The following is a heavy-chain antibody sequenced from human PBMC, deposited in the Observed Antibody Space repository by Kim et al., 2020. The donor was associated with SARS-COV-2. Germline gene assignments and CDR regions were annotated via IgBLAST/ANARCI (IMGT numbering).Heavy chain of an antibody. Sequence: RTSYANSLEDRFTIDRVDSRNTLYLQMSSLRADDTAVYYCAKMTPNYFDYWGQGTPVTVSS. CDR3: AKMTPNYFDY. CDR2: RT. J-gene: IGHJ4*02. V-gene: IGHV3-23*01.